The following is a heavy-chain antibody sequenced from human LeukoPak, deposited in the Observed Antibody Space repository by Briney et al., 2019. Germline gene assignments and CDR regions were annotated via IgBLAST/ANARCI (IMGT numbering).Heavy chain of an antibody. D-gene: IGHD2-15*01. J-gene: IGHJ6*03. V-gene: IGHV1-69*13. CDR3: ASFYCSGGSCYNYYYMDV. CDR1: GGTFSNFG. CDR2: IIPIFHTP. Sequence: ASVKVSCKASGGTFSNFGVSWVRQAPGQGLEWLGGIIPIFHTPNYAQKFQGRVTITADESTSTAYMELSSLRSEDTAVYYCASFYCSGGSCYNYYYMDVWGKGTTVTISS.